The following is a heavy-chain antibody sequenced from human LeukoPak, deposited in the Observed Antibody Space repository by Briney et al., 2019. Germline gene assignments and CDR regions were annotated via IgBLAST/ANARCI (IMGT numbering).Heavy chain of an antibody. CDR2: INSDGSST. V-gene: IGHV3-74*01. J-gene: IGHJ4*02. CDR3: TTDGNYYGSGSYLPFDY. Sequence: GGSLRLSCAASGFTFSSYWMHWVRQAPGKGLLWVSRINSDGSSTRYADSVKGRFTISRGNAKNTLYLQMNSLRAEDTAVYYCTTDGNYYGSGSYLPFDYWGQGTLVTVSS. CDR1: GFTFSSYW. D-gene: IGHD3-10*01.